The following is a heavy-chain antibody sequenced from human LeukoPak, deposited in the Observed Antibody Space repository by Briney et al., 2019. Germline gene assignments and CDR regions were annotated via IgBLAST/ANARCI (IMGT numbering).Heavy chain of an antibody. CDR3: AAYYYDSFDY. V-gene: IGHV4-59*01. J-gene: IGHJ4*02. D-gene: IGHD3-22*01. Sequence: SETLSLTCTVSGGSISSYYWSWIRQPPGQGLEWIGYIYYSGSTNYNPSLKSRVTISVDTSKNQFSLKLSSVTAADTAVYYCAAYYYDSFDYWGQGTLVTVSS. CDR1: GGSISSYY. CDR2: IYYSGST.